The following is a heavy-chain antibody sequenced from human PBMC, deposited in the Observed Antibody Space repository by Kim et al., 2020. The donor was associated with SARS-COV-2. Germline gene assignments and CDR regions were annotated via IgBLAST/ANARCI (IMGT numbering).Heavy chain of an antibody. CDR3: ARGLNYYDSSGETRYFDY. CDR1: GFTFSSYS. Sequence: GGSLRLSCAASGFTFSSYSMNWVRQAPGKGLEWVSSISSSSSYIYYADSVKGRFTISRDNAKNSLYLQMNSLRAEDTAVYYCARGLNYYDSSGETRYFDYWGQGTLVTVSS. V-gene: IGHV3-21*01. J-gene: IGHJ4*02. CDR2: ISSSSSYI. D-gene: IGHD3-22*01.